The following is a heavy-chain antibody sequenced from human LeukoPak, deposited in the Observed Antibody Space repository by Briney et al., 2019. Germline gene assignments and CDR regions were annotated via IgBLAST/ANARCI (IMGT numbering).Heavy chain of an antibody. J-gene: IGHJ4*02. CDR3: ARDGRGSSSPFDY. CDR1: GGSISSGSYY. D-gene: IGHD6-6*01. CDR2: IYTSGST. V-gene: IGHV4-61*02. Sequence: PSQTLSLTCTVSGGSISSGSYYWSWIRQPAGMGLEWIGRIYTSGSTNYNPSLKSRVTISVDTSKNQFSLKLSSVTAADTAVYYCARDGRGSSSPFDYWGQGTLVTVSS.